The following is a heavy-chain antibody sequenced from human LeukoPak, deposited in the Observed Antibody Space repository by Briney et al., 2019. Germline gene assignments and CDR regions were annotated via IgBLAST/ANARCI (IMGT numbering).Heavy chain of an antibody. V-gene: IGHV5-51*01. CDR1: GYRFTSYW. J-gene: IGHJ3*02. CDR2: IFPGDSDT. D-gene: IGHD2-8*01. Sequence: GESLKISCKGSGYRFTSYWIGWVRQMPGKGLEWMGIIFPGDSDTRYSPSFQGQVTISADKSISTAYLQWSSLKASDTAMYFCARQGNLIKYDAFDIWGQGTMVTVSS. CDR3: ARQGNLIKYDAFDI.